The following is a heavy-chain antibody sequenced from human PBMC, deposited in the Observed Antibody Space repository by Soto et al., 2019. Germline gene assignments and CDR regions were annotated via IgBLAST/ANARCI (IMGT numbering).Heavy chain of an antibody. V-gene: IGHV1-69*12. CDR2: IIPIFGTA. CDR1: GGTFSSYA. D-gene: IGHD3-22*01. J-gene: IGHJ1*01. CDR3: ASSPNCYDSSGYNFQH. Sequence: QVQLVQSGAEVKKPGSSVKVSCKASGGTFSSYAISWVRQAPGQGLEWMGGIIPIFGTANYAQKFQGRVTITADDSTSTAYMELSSLRSEDTAVYYCASSPNCYDSSGYNFQHWGQGTLVTVSS.